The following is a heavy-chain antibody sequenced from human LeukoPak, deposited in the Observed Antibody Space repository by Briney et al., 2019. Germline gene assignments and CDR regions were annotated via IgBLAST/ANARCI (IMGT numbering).Heavy chain of an antibody. CDR1: GGSFGGYY. D-gene: IGHD6-19*01. CDR2: INHSGST. Sequence: SETLSLTCAVYGGSFGGYYWSWIRQPPGKGLEWIGEINHSGSTNYNPSLKSRVTISVDTSKNQFSLELSSETAADTAVYYCARGPTAVANFDYWGQGTLVTVSS. CDR3: ARGPTAVANFDY. J-gene: IGHJ4*02. V-gene: IGHV4-34*01.